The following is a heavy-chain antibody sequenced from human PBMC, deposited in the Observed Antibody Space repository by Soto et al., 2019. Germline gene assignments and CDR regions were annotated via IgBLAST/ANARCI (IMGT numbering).Heavy chain of an antibody. CDR3: ARVVPGAEAWFGP. CDR2: ISLYSDGT. J-gene: IGHJ5*02. Sequence: QVQLVQSGGEVKRPGASVKVSCKTSGYTFSNYGITWVRQAPGQPLEWLGWISLYSDGTNYAQKFQGRVSMTTDTSTTTAYMELRRLRSDDTAVYCARVVPGAEAWFGPWGQGTLVTVSS. V-gene: IGHV1-18*01. D-gene: IGHD2-2*01. CDR1: GYTFSNYG.